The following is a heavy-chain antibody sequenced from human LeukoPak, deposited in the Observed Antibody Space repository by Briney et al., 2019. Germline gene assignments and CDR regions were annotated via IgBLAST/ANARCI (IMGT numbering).Heavy chain of an antibody. CDR3: ARGGAVLLWFGGESRWIDP. D-gene: IGHD3-10*01. CDR2: MNPNSGNT. V-gene: IGHV1-8*01. Sequence: GASVKVSCKASGYTFTSYDINWVRQATGQGLEWMGWMNPNSGNTGYAQKFQGRVTMTRNTSISTAYMELSSLRSEDTAVYYCARGGAVLLWFGGESRWIDPWGQGTLVTVSS. CDR1: GYTFTSYD. J-gene: IGHJ5*02.